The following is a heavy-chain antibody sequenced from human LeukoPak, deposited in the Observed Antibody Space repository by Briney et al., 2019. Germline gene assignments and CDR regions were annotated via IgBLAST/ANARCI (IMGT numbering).Heavy chain of an antibody. CDR2: ISGSGGRT. D-gene: IGHD3-22*01. J-gene: IGHJ2*01. V-gene: IGHV3-23*01. Sequence: GGSLRLSCAASGFTFSRNAMSWVRHAPGKGLEWVSSISGSGGRTYYADSVKGRFTISRDNSKNTLSQQMNSLRAEDTALYYCAKEGDSSGYPYWYFDLWGRGTLVTVS. CDR1: GFTFSRNA. CDR3: AKEGDSSGYPYWYFDL.